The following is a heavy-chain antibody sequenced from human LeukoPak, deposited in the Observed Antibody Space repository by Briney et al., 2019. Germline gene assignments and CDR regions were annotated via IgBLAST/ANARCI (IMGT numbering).Heavy chain of an antibody. CDR1: GFTFSSYA. Sequence: GRSLRLSCAASGFTFSSYAMHWVRQAPGKGLEWVAVISYDGSNKYYADSVKGRFTISRDNSKNTLYLQMNSLRAEDTAVYYCAFSRLGSSGWFGGFDYWGQGTLVTVSS. CDR3: AFSRLGSSGWFGGFDY. D-gene: IGHD6-19*01. J-gene: IGHJ4*02. V-gene: IGHV3-30-3*01. CDR2: ISYDGSNK.